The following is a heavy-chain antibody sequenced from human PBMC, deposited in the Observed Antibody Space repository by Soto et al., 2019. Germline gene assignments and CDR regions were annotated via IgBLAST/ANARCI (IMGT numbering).Heavy chain of an antibody. Sequence: QVQLVQSGAEVKKPGSSVKVSCKASGGTFSSYAISWVRQAPGQGLEWMGGIIPIFGTANYAQKFQGRVTITADESTSTAYMELSSLRSEDTAVYYCAESKTVVPAEPDYYYYGMDVWGQGTTVTVSS. CDR3: AESKTVVPAEPDYYYYGMDV. CDR2: IIPIFGTA. V-gene: IGHV1-69*01. J-gene: IGHJ6*02. CDR1: GGTFSSYA. D-gene: IGHD2-2*01.